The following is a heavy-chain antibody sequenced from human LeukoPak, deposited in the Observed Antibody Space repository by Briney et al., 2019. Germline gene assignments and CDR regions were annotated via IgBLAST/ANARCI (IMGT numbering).Heavy chain of an antibody. CDR1: GGTFSSYA. J-gene: IGHJ6*03. CDR2: IIPIFGTA. CDR3: ARDCPPKTITYYYGSSGPRPYYYYYMDV. D-gene: IGHD3-22*01. Sequence: SVKVSCKASGGTFSSYAISWVRQAPGQGLEWMGGIIPIFGTANYAQKFQGRVTITADESTSTAYMELSSLRSEDTAVYYCARDCPPKTITYYYGSSGPRPYYYYYMDVWGKGTTVTVSS. V-gene: IGHV1-69*13.